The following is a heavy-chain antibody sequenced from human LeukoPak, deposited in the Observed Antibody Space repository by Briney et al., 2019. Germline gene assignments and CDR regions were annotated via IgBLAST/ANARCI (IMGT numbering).Heavy chain of an antibody. J-gene: IGHJ4*02. CDR3: ARDCTNGVCYRTLDY. D-gene: IGHD2-8*01. CDR1: GFTFSSYA. Sequence: GGSLRLSCAASGFTFSSYAMHWVRQAPGKGLVWVALISYGGSDKYSADSVKGRFTISRDNSKNTLYLQMSSLRAEDTAVYYCARDCTNGVCYRTLDYWGQGTLVTVSS. CDR2: ISYGGSDK. V-gene: IGHV3-30*04.